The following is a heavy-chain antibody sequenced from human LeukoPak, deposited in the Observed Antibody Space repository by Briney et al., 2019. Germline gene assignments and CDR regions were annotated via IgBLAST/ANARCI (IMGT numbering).Heavy chain of an antibody. Sequence: SETLSLTCTVSGGSISSYYWSWIRQPPGKGLERIGYIYYSGSTNYNPSLKSRVTISVDTSKNQFSLKLSSVTAADTAVYYCARDVWGIAVAGTGQYYYGMDVWGQGTTVTVSS. CDR1: GGSISSYY. CDR3: ARDVWGIAVAGTGQYYYGMDV. J-gene: IGHJ6*02. V-gene: IGHV4-59*01. CDR2: IYYSGST. D-gene: IGHD6-19*01.